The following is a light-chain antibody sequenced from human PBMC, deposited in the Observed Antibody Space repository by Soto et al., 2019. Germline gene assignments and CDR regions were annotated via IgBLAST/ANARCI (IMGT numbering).Light chain of an antibody. Sequence: QSVLTQPPSASGSPGQSVTISCTGTSSDVGGYNYVSWYQQHPGKAPKLMIYEVSKRPSGVPDRFSGSKSGTTASLTVSGLQSEVEAEYYGNYYSGSNNCPGVFGGGTKLTVL. V-gene: IGLV2-8*01. CDR1: SSDVGGYNY. CDR3: NYYSGSNNCPGV. CDR2: EVS. J-gene: IGLJ2*01.